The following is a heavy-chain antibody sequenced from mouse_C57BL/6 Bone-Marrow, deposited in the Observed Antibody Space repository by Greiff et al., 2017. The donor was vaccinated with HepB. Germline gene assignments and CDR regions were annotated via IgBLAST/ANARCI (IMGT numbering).Heavy chain of an antibody. CDR2: IHPNSGST. Sequence: LVHPVSSFPFSFPASFSPFTLSFLPFFNPSPVQGLEWIGMIHPNSGSTNYNEKFKSKATLTVDKSSSTAYMQLSSLTSEDSAVYYCARPRQLRLLYYFDYWGQGTTLTVSS. V-gene: IGHV1-64*01. D-gene: IGHD3-2*02. CDR3: ARPRQLRLLYYFDY. J-gene: IGHJ2*01. CDR1: FSPFTLSF.